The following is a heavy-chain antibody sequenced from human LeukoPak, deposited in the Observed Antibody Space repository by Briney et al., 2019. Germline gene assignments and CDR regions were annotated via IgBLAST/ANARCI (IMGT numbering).Heavy chain of an antibody. CDR1: GFTFSSFA. V-gene: IGHV3-23*01. Sequence: GGSLRLSCAASGFTFSSFAMTWVRQAPGKGLEWVSTISDSGGSTYYADAVKGRFTISRDNSKDTLYAQMNSLRAEDAAVYYCAKSHSVAQRGYFDYWGQGTLATVSS. D-gene: IGHD2-15*01. CDR3: AKSHSVAQRGYFDY. CDR2: ISDSGGST. J-gene: IGHJ4*02.